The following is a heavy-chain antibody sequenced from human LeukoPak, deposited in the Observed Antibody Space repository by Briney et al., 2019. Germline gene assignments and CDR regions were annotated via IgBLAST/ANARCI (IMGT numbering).Heavy chain of an antibody. CDR3: ARLPTCYSDSSGHYYFDY. CDR1: GYSFDAYW. CDR2: IYPGDSDT. V-gene: IGHV5-51*01. D-gene: IGHD3-22*01. Sequence: GESLKISCKVSGYSFDAYWIAWVRQMPGKGLEWMGIIYPGDSDTRYSPSFQGQVTISADKSVTTAHLQWSSLKASDTAMYYCARLPTCYSDSSGHYYFDYWGQGALVTVSS. J-gene: IGHJ4*02.